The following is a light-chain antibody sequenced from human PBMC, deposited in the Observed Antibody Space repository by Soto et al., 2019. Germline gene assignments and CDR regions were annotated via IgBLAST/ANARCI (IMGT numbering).Light chain of an antibody. CDR2: DAS. Sequence: DIQMTQSPSSLSASVGDRVTITCQASQDISNYLNWYPQKPGKAPKLLIYDASNLETGVPSRFSGSGSGTDFTFPISSLQPEDIATYYCQQYDNLPPLTFGGGTKVEIK. CDR1: QDISNY. CDR3: QQYDNLPPLT. J-gene: IGKJ4*01. V-gene: IGKV1-33*01.